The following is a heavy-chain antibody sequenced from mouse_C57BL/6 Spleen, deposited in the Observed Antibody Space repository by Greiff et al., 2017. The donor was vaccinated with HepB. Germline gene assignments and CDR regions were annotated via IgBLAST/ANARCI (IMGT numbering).Heavy chain of an antibody. V-gene: IGHV1-5*01. CDR3: TRSVYGYEDYAMDY. CDR2: IYPGNSDT. CDR1: GYTFTSYW. J-gene: IGHJ4*01. D-gene: IGHD2-2*01. Sequence: EVQLQQSGTVLARPGASVKMSCKTSGYTFTSYWMHWVKQRPGQGLEWIGAIYPGNSDTSYNQKFKGKAKLTAVTSASTAYMELSSLTNEDSAVYYCTRSVYGYEDYAMDYWGQGTSVTVSS.